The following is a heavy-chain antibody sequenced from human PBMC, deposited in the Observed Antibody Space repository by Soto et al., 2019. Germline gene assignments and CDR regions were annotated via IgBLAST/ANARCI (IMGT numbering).Heavy chain of an antibody. Sequence: PSETLSLTCAASGGSISSGGYSWSWIRQPPGKGLEWIGYIYHSGSTYYNPSLKSRVTISVDTSKNQFSLKLSSVTAADTAVYYCARPNGDYGRYFDYWGQGTLVTVSS. D-gene: IGHD4-17*01. CDR2: IYHSGST. J-gene: IGHJ4*02. V-gene: IGHV4-30-2*03. CDR3: ARPNGDYGRYFDY. CDR1: GGSISSGGYS.